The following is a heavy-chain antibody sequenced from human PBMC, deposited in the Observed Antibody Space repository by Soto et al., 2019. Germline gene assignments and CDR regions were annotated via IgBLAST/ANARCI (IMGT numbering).Heavy chain of an antibody. J-gene: IGHJ4*02. CDR3: ARVGYDILTGYYPDY. CDR2: ISAYNGNT. Sequence: ASVKVSCKASGYTFTSYGISWVRQAPGRGLEWMGWISAYNGNTNYAQKLQGRVTMTTDTSTSTAYMELRSLRSDDTAVYYCARVGYDILTGYYPDYWGQGTLVTVSS. D-gene: IGHD3-9*01. CDR1: GYTFTSYG. V-gene: IGHV1-18*01.